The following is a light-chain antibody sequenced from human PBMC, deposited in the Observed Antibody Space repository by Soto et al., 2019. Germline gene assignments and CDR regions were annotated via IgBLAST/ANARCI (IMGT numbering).Light chain of an antibody. Sequence: EIVLTQSPGTLSLSPGERATLSCRASQSVSSSYLAWYQQKPGQAPRLLLYGASSRATGIPDRFSGSGSGTEFSLTISSLQPDDFGSYYCQHMRTFGQGTKVEMK. CDR1: QSVSSSY. CDR3: QHMRT. J-gene: IGKJ1*01. V-gene: IGKV3-20*01. CDR2: GAS.